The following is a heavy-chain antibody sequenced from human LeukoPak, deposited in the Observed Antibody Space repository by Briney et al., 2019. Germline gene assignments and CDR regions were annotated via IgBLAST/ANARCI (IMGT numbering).Heavy chain of an antibody. Sequence: SETLSLPCTVSGGFISSYYWRWLRQPPGKGLEWIRYIYYSGSTNYNPSLKSRVTISVATSKNQFSLKLSSVTAADTAVYYCARDAVGTTSYYYYMDVWGKGTTVTVSS. CDR1: GGFISSYY. CDR3: ARDAVGTTSYYYYMDV. J-gene: IGHJ6*03. CDR2: IYYSGST. V-gene: IGHV4-59*12. D-gene: IGHD1-26*01.